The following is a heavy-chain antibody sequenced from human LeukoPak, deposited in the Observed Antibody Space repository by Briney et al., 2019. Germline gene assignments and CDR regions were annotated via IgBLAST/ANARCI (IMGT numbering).Heavy chain of an antibody. CDR1: GGSFSGYY. Sequence: SETLSLTCAVYGGSFSGYYWSWIRQPPGKGPEWIGEINHSGSTDYNPSLKSRVTISVDTSKNQFSLKLSSVTAADTAVYYCARGGADDRDIVVVPAAKRDNWFDPWGQGTLVTVSS. V-gene: IGHV4-34*01. D-gene: IGHD2-2*01. J-gene: IGHJ5*02. CDR3: ARGGADDRDIVVVPAAKRDNWFDP. CDR2: INHSGST.